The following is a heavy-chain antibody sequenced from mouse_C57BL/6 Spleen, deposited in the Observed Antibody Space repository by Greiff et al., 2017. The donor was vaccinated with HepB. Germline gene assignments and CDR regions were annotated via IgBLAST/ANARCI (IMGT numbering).Heavy chain of an antibody. CDR2: ISYSGST. Sequence: VQLKESGPGMVKPSQSLSLTCTVTGYSITSGYDWHWIRHFPGNKLEWMGYISYSGSTNYNPSLKSRISITHDTSKNHFFLKLNSVTTEDTATYYCARVGSSGYGAMDYWGQGTSVTVSS. J-gene: IGHJ4*01. CDR3: ARVGSSGYGAMDY. D-gene: IGHD3-2*02. V-gene: IGHV3-1*01. CDR1: GYSITSGYD.